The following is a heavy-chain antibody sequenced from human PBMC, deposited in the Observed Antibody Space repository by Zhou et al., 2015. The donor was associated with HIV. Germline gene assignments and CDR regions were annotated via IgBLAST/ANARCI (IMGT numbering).Heavy chain of an antibody. D-gene: IGHD2-2*01. V-gene: IGHV1-58*01. J-gene: IGHJ4*02. CDR2: IVVGSGNT. CDR1: GFTFTSSA. Sequence: QMQLVQSGPEVKKPGTSVKVSCKASGFTFTSSAVQWVRQARGQRLEWIGWIVVGSGNTNYAQKFQERVTITRDMSTSTAYMELSSLRSEDTAVYYCARDRVVPAASGGGTTFDYWGQGTLVTVSS. CDR3: ARDRVVPAASGGGTTFDY.